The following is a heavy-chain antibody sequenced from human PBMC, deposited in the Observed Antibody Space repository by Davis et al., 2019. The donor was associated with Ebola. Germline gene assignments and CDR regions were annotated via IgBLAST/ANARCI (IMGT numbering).Heavy chain of an antibody. D-gene: IGHD3-10*01. V-gene: IGHV4-59*12. CDR1: GGSISSYY. CDR3: ARGGGAIGQYYFDY. J-gene: IGHJ4*02. Sequence: SETLSLTCTVSGGSISSYYWSWIRQPPGKGLEWIGYIYYSGSTNYNPSLKSRVTISVDTSKNQFSLKLSSVTAADTAVYYCARGGGAIGQYYFDYWGQGTLVTVSS. CDR2: IYYSGST.